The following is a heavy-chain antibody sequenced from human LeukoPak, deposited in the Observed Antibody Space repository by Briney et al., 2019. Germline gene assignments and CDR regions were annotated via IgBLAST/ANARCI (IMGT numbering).Heavy chain of an antibody. V-gene: IGHV1-2*02. CDR3: ARRTYYYDSSGYFFDAFDI. CDR2: TNLNSGGT. CDR1: GYTFTGYY. Sequence: ASVKVSCKASGYTFTGYYMHWVRQAPGQGLEWMGWTNLNSGGTNYAQKFQGRVTMTRDTSISTAYMELSRLRSDDTAVYYCARRTYYYDSSGYFFDAFDIWGQGTMVTVSS. D-gene: IGHD3-22*01. J-gene: IGHJ3*02.